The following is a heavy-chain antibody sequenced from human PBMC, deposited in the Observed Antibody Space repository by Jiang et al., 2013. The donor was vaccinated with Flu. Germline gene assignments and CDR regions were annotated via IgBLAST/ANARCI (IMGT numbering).Heavy chain of an antibody. Sequence: PGLVKPSETLSLTCSVSGGSITNYYWNWIRQSPGKGLQWIGYIYSSGSTLYNSSLKSRVTISLDTSKSQFSLNLSSVTAADTAIYYCARRVQIYSTSAGIVPYYFDSWGQGLLVTVSS. CDR3: ARRVQIYSTSAGIVPYYFDS. V-gene: IGHV4-59*08. J-gene: IGHJ4*02. CDR2: IYSSGST. CDR1: GGSITNYY. D-gene: IGHD6-13*01.